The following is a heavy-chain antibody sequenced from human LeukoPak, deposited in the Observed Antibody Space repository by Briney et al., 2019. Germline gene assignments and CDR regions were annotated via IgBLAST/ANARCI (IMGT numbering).Heavy chain of an antibody. V-gene: IGHV3-21*04. CDR2: ISSSSSYI. D-gene: IGHD1-14*01. J-gene: IGHJ4*02. CDR1: GFTFSSYS. Sequence: GGSLRLSCAATGFTFSSYSMNWVRQAPGKGLEWVSSISSSSSYIYYADSVKGRFTISRDNSKNTLYLEMNSLSPDDTAVYYCARGVEPLAANTLAYWGQGTLVTVSS. CDR3: ARGVEPLAANTLAY.